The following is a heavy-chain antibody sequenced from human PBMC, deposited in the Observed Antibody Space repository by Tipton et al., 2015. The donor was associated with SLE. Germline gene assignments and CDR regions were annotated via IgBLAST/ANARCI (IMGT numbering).Heavy chain of an antibody. V-gene: IGHV1-8*01. Sequence: QVQLVQSGPEVKKPGASEKVSCKASGYTFTSYDINWVRQATGQGLEWMGWMNPNSGNTGYAQKFQGRVTMTRNTSISTAYMELSSLRSEDTAVYYCARGGGITMVRGVTDWFDPWGQGTLVTVSS. CDR3: ARGGGITMVRGVTDWFDP. CDR1: GYTFTSYD. J-gene: IGHJ5*02. D-gene: IGHD3-10*01. CDR2: MNPNSGNT.